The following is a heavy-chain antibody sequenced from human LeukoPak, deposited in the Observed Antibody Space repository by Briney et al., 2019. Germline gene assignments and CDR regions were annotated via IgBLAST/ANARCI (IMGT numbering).Heavy chain of an antibody. Sequence: PGGSLRLSCAASGFTFSSYTMNWVRQAPGKGLEWAAAIHYDGSREYYGDSVKGRFTISRDSSKNTVFLQMNRLRVEDTAVYYCVRDVDPSGHSSRLDPWGQGTLVTVSS. CDR3: VRDVDPSGHSSRLDP. CDR2: IHYDGSRE. CDR1: GFTFSSYT. V-gene: IGHV3-33*08. D-gene: IGHD3-3*01. J-gene: IGHJ5*02.